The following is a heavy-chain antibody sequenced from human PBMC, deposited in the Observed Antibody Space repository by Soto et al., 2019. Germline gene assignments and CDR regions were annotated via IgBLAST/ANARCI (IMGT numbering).Heavy chain of an antibody. Sequence: EVQLVESGGGLIQPGGSLRLSCAASGFTVSSNYMSWVRQAPGKGLEWVSVIYSGGSTYYADSVKGRFTISRDNSKNTLYLQMNSLRAEDTAVYYCARDWPGYSSSWYPLYYGMDVWGQGTTVTVSS. CDR3: ARDWPGYSSSWYPLYYGMDV. V-gene: IGHV3-53*01. CDR1: GFTVSSNY. D-gene: IGHD6-13*01. CDR2: IYSGGST. J-gene: IGHJ6*02.